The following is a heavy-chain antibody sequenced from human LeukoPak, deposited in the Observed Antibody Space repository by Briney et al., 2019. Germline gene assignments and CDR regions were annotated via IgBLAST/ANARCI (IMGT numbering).Heavy chain of an antibody. CDR2: ISPNSGGT. CDR3: ARVIITTGGAGAFDI. D-gene: IGHD3-10*01. Sequence: RASVKVSCKASGYIFTGYYIHWVRQAPGQGLEWMGWISPNSGGTNYAQKFQGRVTMTRDTSISTAYMDVRSLRSDDTAVYYCARVIITTGGAGAFDIWGQGTMVTVSS. J-gene: IGHJ3*02. V-gene: IGHV1-2*02. CDR1: GYIFTGYY.